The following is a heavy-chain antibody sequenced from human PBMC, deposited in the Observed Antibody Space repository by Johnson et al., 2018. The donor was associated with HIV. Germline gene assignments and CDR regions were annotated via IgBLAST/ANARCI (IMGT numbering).Heavy chain of an antibody. D-gene: IGHD6-19*01. J-gene: IGHJ3*02. CDR1: GFTFSDYY. Sequence: QVQLVESGGGLVKPGGSLRLSCAASGFTFSDYYMSWIRQTPGKGLEWVSYISSSGTSVYSADSVKGRFSISRDNAKNSLYLQMNSLRAEDTALYYCAQKAVAGTFTDAFDIWGQGTMVTISS. V-gene: IGHV3-11*01. CDR2: ISSSGTSV. CDR3: AQKAVAGTFTDAFDI.